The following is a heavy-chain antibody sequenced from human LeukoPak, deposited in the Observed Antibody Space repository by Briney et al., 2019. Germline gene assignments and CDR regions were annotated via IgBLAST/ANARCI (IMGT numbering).Heavy chain of an antibody. J-gene: IGHJ6*03. CDR3: ARTDYYGSGKLRNYYYYYMDV. Sequence: ASVKVSCKASGYTFTGYYMHWVRQAPGQGLEWMGWINPNSGGTNYAQKFQGRVTMTRDTSISTAYMELSRLRSDDTAVYYCARTDYYGSGKLRNYYYYYMDVWGKGTTVTISS. D-gene: IGHD3-10*01. CDR2: INPNSGGT. CDR1: GYTFTGYY. V-gene: IGHV1-2*02.